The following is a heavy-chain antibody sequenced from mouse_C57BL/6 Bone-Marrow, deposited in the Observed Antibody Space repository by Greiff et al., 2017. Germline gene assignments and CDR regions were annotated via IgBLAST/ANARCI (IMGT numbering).Heavy chain of an antibody. V-gene: IGHV1-55*01. CDR1: GYTFTSYW. Sequence: QVQLQQPGAELVKPGASVKMSCKASGYTFTSYWITWVKQRPGQGLEWIGDIYPGSGSTNYNEKFKSKAPLTVDTFSSTAYMQLSSLTSEDSAVYYCAREYAYYDGSSLYFDYWGQGTTLTVSS. D-gene: IGHD1-1*01. CDR3: AREYAYYDGSSLYFDY. CDR2: IYPGSGST. J-gene: IGHJ2*01.